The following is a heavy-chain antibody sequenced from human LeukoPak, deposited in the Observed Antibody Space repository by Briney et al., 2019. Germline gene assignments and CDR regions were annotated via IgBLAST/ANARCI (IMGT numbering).Heavy chain of an antibody. CDR1: GFTFSSYA. J-gene: IGHJ6*03. V-gene: IGHV3-23*01. D-gene: IGHD3-22*01. CDR3: AKDFPPYYYDSSGYPYYMDV. Sequence: GGSLRLSCAASGFTFSSYAMSWVRQAPGKGLEWVSAISGSGGSTYYADSVKGRFTISRDNSKNTLYLQMNSLRTEDTAVYYCAKDFPPYYYDSSGYPYYMDVWGKGTTVTVSS. CDR2: ISGSGGST.